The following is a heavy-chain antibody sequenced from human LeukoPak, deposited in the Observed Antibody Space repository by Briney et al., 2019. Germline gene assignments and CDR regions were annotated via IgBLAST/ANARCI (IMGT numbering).Heavy chain of an antibody. Sequence: GGSLRLSCAASGFTFSSYGMHWVRQAPGKGLEWVAFIRYDGSNKYYADSVKGRFTISRDNSKNTLYLQMNSLRAEDTAVYYCAKDLGMTTMFIFDYWGQGTLVTVSS. V-gene: IGHV3-30*02. J-gene: IGHJ4*02. D-gene: IGHD5-24*01. CDR1: GFTFSSYG. CDR3: AKDLGMTTMFIFDY. CDR2: IRYDGSNK.